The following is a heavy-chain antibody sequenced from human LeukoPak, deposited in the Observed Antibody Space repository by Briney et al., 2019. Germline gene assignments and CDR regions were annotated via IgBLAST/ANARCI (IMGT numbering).Heavy chain of an antibody. Sequence: GGSLRLSCAASGFTFSSYSMNWVRQAPGKGLEWVSPISSSSSYIYYADSVKGRFTISRDNAKNTLYVQVNSLGTEDTAAYYCAKGSYYDSSGSFYFDYWGQGTLVTVSS. D-gene: IGHD3-22*01. CDR1: GFTFSSYS. V-gene: IGHV3-21*04. CDR2: ISSSSSYI. CDR3: AKGSYYDSSGSFYFDY. J-gene: IGHJ4*02.